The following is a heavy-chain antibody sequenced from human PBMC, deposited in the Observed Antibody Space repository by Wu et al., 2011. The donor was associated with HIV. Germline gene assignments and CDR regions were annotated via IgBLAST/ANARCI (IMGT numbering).Heavy chain of an antibody. D-gene: IGHD2-2*01. CDR2: KNPVSGA. J-gene: IGHJ5*02. Sequence: EVKKPGAAVKVSCVASGYRFGDYDVNWVRQATGQGLEWMGWKNPVSGAGYAQKFQGRVTLTSDTSTKTAYMELSGLTSEDTAVYYCARVARYPRVWFDPWGQGTLVTVSS. CDR3: ARVARYPRVWFDP. V-gene: IGHV1-8*02. CDR1: GYRFGDYD.